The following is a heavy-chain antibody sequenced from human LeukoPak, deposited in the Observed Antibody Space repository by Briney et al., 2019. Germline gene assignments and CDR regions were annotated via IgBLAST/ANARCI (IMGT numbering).Heavy chain of an antibody. V-gene: IGHV3-23*01. CDR1: GFTFSSYW. CDR3: AKDTWIQLWLPLW. D-gene: IGHD5-18*01. Sequence: GGSLRLSCAPSGFTFSSYWMSWVRQAPGKGLEWVSAISGSGGSTYYADSVKGRFTISRDNSKNTLYLQMNSLRAEDTAVYYCAKDTWIQLWLPLWWGQGTLVTVSS. J-gene: IGHJ4*02. CDR2: ISGSGGST.